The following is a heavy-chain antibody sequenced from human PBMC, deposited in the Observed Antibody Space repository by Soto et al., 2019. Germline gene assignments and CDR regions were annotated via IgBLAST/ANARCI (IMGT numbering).Heavy chain of an antibody. D-gene: IGHD5-12*01. Sequence: GGSLRLSCAASGFTFSSYSMNWVRQAPGKGLEWVSSISSSSSYIYYADSVKGRFTISRDNAKNSLYLQMNSLRAEDTAVYYCARDRSVEMATTLYYYYGMDVWGQGTTVTVSS. CDR3: ARDRSVEMATTLYYYYGMDV. CDR1: GFTFSSYS. CDR2: ISSSSSYI. V-gene: IGHV3-21*01. J-gene: IGHJ6*02.